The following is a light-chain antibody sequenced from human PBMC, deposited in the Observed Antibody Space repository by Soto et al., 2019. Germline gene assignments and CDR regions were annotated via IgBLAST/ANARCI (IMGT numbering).Light chain of an antibody. J-gene: IGKJ4*01. CDR2: KAS. CDR1: QSIDSW. CDR3: QQYNTYPLT. Sequence: DIQMTQSPSTLSASVGDRVTITCRASQSIDSWLAWYHQKPGKAPKLLIYKASSLQSGVPSRFSGSGSGTEFTLTITGLQPDDFATYYCQQYNTYPLTFGGGTKVEIK. V-gene: IGKV1-5*03.